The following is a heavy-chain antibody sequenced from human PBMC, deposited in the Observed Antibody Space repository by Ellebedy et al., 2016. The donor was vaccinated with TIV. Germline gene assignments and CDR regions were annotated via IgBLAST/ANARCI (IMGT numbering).Heavy chain of an antibody. Sequence: ASVKVSXXASGYTFPSYYMHWVRQAPGQGLEWMGIINPSGGSTSYAQKFQGRVTMTRDTSISTAYMELSRLRSDDTAVYYCARGLGWELPSYGYWGQGTLVTVSS. CDR2: INPSGGST. V-gene: IGHV1-46*01. CDR1: GYTFPSYY. CDR3: ARGLGWELPSYGY. D-gene: IGHD1-26*01. J-gene: IGHJ4*02.